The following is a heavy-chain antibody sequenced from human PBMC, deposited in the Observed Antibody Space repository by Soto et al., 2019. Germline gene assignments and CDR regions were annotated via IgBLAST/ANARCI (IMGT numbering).Heavy chain of an antibody. CDR3: ARDGGYATVDC. Sequence: SETLSLTCTVSGDSLSSGAYYWGWIRQPPGKGLEWIGYIYHSGATYYNPSLESRVTMSVDTSKNQFSLRLSSVTAADTAVYYCARDGGYATVDCWGQGTLVTVSS. V-gene: IGHV4-30-4*01. J-gene: IGHJ4*02. CDR2: IYHSGAT. D-gene: IGHD2-15*01. CDR1: GDSLSSGAYY.